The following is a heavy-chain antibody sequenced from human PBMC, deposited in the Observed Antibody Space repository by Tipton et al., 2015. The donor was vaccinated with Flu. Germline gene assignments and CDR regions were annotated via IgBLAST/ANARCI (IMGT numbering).Heavy chain of an antibody. CDR3: ARTAQRVQSRGHLDL. Sequence: QLVQSGAEVKKPGASVKVSCKASGRTFTDYYIRWVRQAPGQGPEWMGIINLSGGSTSYAQKFQGRVTMTRDTSTSAVYMELSSLRSEDTAVYYCARTAQRVQSRGHLDLWGRGTLVTVSS. V-gene: IGHV1-46*01. J-gene: IGHJ2*01. CDR1: GRTFTDYY. D-gene: IGHD1-1*01. CDR2: INLSGGST.